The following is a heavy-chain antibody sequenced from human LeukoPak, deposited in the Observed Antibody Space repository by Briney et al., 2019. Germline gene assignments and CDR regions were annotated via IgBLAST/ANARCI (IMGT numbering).Heavy chain of an antibody. J-gene: IGHJ3*02. CDR1: SYSTSSGYY. V-gene: IGHV4-38-2*01. D-gene: IGHD3-9*01. CDR3: ARNLRIYDRSDSDVFAI. CDR2: TYHTGST. Sequence: PSETLSLTCAVSSYSTSSGYYWGWIRQPPGKGLEWIGTTYHTGSTYYNPSLKSRVTISVDTSKNQFSLKLSSVTAADTAVYYCARNLRIYDRSDSDVFAIWGQGTRVTVSS.